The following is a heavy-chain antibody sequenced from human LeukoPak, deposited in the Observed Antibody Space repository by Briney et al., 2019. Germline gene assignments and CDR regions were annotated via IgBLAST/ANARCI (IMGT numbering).Heavy chain of an antibody. Sequence: GGSLRLSCAASGFTFSTFAMIWVRQPPGKGLEWVSSIFPSGGEIHYADSVRGRFTISRDNSKSTLSLQMNSLRAEDTAIYYCARGGYDFWSGVAKGGYYYYMDVWGKGTTVTVSS. CDR2: IFPSGGEI. J-gene: IGHJ6*03. V-gene: IGHV3-23*01. CDR3: ARGGYDFWSGVAKGGYYYYMDV. D-gene: IGHD3-3*01. CDR1: GFTFSTFA.